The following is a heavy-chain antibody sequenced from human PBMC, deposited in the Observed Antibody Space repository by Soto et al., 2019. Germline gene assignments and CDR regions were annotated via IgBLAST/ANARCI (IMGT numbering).Heavy chain of an antibody. V-gene: IGHV3-66*01. CDR1: RFAVGDTY. CDR3: ATRTITLPH. D-gene: IGHD5-12*01. Sequence: EVHLVESGGGLVQPGGSLRLSCAASRFAVGDTYLSWVRQAPGKGLEFVSLIYSGGTTSYADSVKGRFTISRDNSKNTLYLQMNNLRAEDTAVYYCATRTITLPHWGQGTLVTVSS. J-gene: IGHJ4*02. CDR2: IYSGGTT.